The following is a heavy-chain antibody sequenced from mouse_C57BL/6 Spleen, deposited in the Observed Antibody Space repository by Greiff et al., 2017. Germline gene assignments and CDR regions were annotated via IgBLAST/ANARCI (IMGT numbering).Heavy chain of an antibody. Sequence: QVHVKQSGAELVRPGASVTLSCKASGYTFTDYEMHWVKQTPVHGLEWIGAIDPETGGTDYNQKFKGKAILTADKSSSTAYMELRSLTSEDSAVYYCTSGGTYYYAMDYWGQGTSGTVSS. D-gene: IGHD3-3*01. J-gene: IGHJ4*01. CDR1: GYTFTDYE. CDR2: IDPETGGT. V-gene: IGHV1-15*01. CDR3: TSGGTYYYAMDY.